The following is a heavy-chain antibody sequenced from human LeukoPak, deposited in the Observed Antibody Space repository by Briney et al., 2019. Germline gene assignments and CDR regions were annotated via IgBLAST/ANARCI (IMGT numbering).Heavy chain of an antibody. CDR3: AKYSGGWYEGRYYYYGMDV. CDR2: ISGSGGST. CDR1: GFTFSSYA. Sequence: GGSLRLSCAASGFTFSSYAMSWVRQAPGKGLEWVSAISGSGGSTYYADSVKGRFTISRDNSKNTLCLQMNSLRAEDTAVYYCAKYSGGWYEGRYYYYGMDVWGQGTTVTVSS. V-gene: IGHV3-23*01. D-gene: IGHD6-19*01. J-gene: IGHJ6*02.